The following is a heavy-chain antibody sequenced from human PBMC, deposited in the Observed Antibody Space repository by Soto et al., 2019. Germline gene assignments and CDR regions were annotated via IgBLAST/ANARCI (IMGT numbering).Heavy chain of an antibody. CDR2: ISGTGST. Sequence: EVQLLESGGGLVQPGESLRLSCAASGFSFSLYAMTWVRQAPGKGLEWVSTISGTGSTYCADSVKGRFTISRDNSKATVYLQMNNLRAEDTAVYYCAKRDGAAAAGIDYWGQGNLVTVSS. CDR3: AKRDGAAAAGIDY. J-gene: IGHJ4*02. D-gene: IGHD6-13*01. V-gene: IGHV3-23*01. CDR1: GFSFSLYA.